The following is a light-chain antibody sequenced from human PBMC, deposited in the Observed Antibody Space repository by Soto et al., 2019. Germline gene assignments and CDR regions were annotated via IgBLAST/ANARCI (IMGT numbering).Light chain of an antibody. V-gene: IGKV3-15*01. Sequence: EMVVTQSPATLSVSPGGRATLPWRARQDVSSNLAWYQQKPGQAPSLLNYGSSTRATGTPARFSGSGSGTEFTLTISSLQSEDYAVYFCQQYIRWPLTFGGGTKVEI. CDR2: GSS. J-gene: IGKJ4*01. CDR3: QQYIRWPLT. CDR1: QDVSSN.